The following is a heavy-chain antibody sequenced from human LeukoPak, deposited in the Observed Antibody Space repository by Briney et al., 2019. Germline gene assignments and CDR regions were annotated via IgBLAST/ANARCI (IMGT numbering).Heavy chain of an antibody. J-gene: IGHJ4*02. V-gene: IGHV4-59*01. CDR2: VYYSGST. Sequence: SETLSLTCTVSGGSISSYYWNWIRQAPGKGLEWIGYVYYSGSTNYNPSLKSRVTISVDTSKNQFSLKLSSVTAADTAVYYCARDSSGHCSGGSCYAFDYWGQGILVTVSS. CDR3: ARDSSGHCSGGSCYAFDY. D-gene: IGHD2-15*01. CDR1: GGSISSYY.